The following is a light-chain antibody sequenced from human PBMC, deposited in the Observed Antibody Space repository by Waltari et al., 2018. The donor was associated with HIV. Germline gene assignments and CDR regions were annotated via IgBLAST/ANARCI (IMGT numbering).Light chain of an antibody. CDR3: AAWDDTLNGWV. Sequence: QSVLTPPPSVSAAPRQRLSISCSGSSSNIGKTAVNWYQQIPGTAPRLLIYYDDLVPSGVSDRFSGSKSGTSASLAISGLQSEDEADYYCAAWDDTLNGWVFGGGTKLTVL. J-gene: IGLJ3*02. CDR1: SSNIGKTA. CDR2: YDD. V-gene: IGLV1-36*01.